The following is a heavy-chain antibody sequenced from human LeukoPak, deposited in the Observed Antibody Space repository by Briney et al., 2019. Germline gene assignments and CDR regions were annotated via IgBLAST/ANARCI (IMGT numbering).Heavy chain of an antibody. D-gene: IGHD2-15*01. CDR1: GGSISSSSYY. J-gene: IGHJ3*02. V-gene: IGHV4-39*01. CDR3: ARGGAYCSGGSCYSDAFDI. Sequence: KTSETLSLTCTVSGGSISSSSYYWGWIRQPPGKGLEWIGSIYYSGSTYYNPSLKSRVTISVDTSKNQFSLKLSSVTAADTAVYYCARGGAYCSGGSCYSDAFDIWGQGTMVTVSS. CDR2: IYYSGST.